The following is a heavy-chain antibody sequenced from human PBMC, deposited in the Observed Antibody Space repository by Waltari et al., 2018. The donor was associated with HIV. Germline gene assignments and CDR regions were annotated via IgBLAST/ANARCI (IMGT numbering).Heavy chain of an antibody. D-gene: IGHD3-10*01. CDR3: AKDQFRGSSYYMDV. V-gene: IGHV4-4*02. Sequence: QVQLQESGTGLVKPSGTMSLTCVVSGGSISSNNWLSSVRPSPGKGLEWIGQISHIGSTNKNPSLRSRLTMSVDKSKNQFSLELTSVTAADTAVYYWAKDQFRGSSYYMDVWGIGTTVTVSS. J-gene: IGHJ6*03. CDR1: GGSISSNNW. CDR2: ISHIGST.